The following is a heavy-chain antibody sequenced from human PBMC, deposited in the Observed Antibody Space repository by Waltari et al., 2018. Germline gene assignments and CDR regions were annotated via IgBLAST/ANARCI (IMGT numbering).Heavy chain of an antibody. CDR2: IYHSGST. CDR3: ARGAAFLRWMNTFDY. D-gene: IGHD1-1*01. V-gene: IGHV4-38-2*01. J-gene: IGHJ4*02. Sequence: QVQLQESGPGLVKPSETLSLTCAVSGYSISSGYYWGWIRQPPGKGLEWIGSIYHSGSTYYNPSRKSRVTISVDTSKNQFSLKLSSVTAADTAVYYCARGAAFLRWMNTFDYWGQGTLVTVSS. CDR1: GYSISSGYY.